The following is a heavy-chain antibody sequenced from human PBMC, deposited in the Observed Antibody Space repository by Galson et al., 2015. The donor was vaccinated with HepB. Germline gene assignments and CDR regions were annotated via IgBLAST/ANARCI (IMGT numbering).Heavy chain of an antibody. CDR1: GFTFRSYG. Sequence: SLRLSCAASGFTFRSYGLHWVRQIPGKGLEWVAFISFDGSLQDYADTAKGRFTVSRDNSRKISFLQMSSLRTDDTAIYYCARDAYCAGGNCYSGLAHWGQGTLVTVSS. CDR3: ARDAYCAGGNCYSGLAH. V-gene: IGHV3-30-3*01. D-gene: IGHD2-21*01. J-gene: IGHJ4*02. CDR2: ISFDGSLQ.